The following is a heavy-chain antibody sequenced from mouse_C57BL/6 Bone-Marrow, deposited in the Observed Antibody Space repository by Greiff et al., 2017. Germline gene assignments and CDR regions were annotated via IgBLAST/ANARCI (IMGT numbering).Heavy chain of an antibody. CDR3: ARGRYGYARGGYFDY. Sequence: QVQLKQPGAELVKPGASVKLSCKASGYTFTSYWMHWVKQRPGQGLEWIGMIHPNSGSTNYNEKFKSKATLTVDKSSSTAYMQLSSLPSEDSAVYYCARGRYGYARGGYFDYWGQGTTLTVSS. V-gene: IGHV1-64*01. CDR2: IHPNSGST. J-gene: IGHJ2*01. D-gene: IGHD2-2*01. CDR1: GYTFTSYW.